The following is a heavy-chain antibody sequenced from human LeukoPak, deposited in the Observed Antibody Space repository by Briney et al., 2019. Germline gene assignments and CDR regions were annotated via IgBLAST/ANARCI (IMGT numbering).Heavy chain of an antibody. CDR2: ISGSGGST. J-gene: IGHJ6*02. D-gene: IGHD5-12*01. CDR3: ARGDSGYDSGVYYYGMDV. CDR1: GFTFSSYA. V-gene: IGHV3-23*01. Sequence: GGSLRLSCAASGFTFSSYAMSWVRQTPGKGLEWVSSISGSGGSTYYADSVKGRFTISRDNSKNTLYLQMNSLRAEDTAVYYCARGDSGYDSGVYYYGMDVWGQGTTVTVSS.